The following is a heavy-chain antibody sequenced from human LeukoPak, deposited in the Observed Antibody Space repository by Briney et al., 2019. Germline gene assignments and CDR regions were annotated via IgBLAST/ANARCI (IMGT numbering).Heavy chain of an antibody. CDR3: ATSRKRSSGWYMGYFDY. J-gene: IGHJ4*02. V-gene: IGHV1-24*01. CDR2: FDPEDGET. Sequence: ASVKVSCKVSGYTLTELSMHWVRQAPGKGLEWMGGFDPEDGETIYAQKFQGRVTMTEDTSTDTAYMELSNLRSEDTAVYYCATSRKRSSGWYMGYFDYWGQGTLVTVSS. CDR1: GYTLTELS. D-gene: IGHD6-19*01.